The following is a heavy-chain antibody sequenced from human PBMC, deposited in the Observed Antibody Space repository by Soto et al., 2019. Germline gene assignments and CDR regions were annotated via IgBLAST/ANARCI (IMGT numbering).Heavy chain of an antibody. Sequence: GGSLRLSCAASGFTFSSYAMSWVRQAPGKGLEWVSGISSSGSRTYYADSVKGRFAISRDNSRNTLYLQMNSLGAGDTAVYYCAKDVVWGQGTLVTVSS. CDR1: GFTFSSYA. V-gene: IGHV3-23*01. CDR3: AKDVV. J-gene: IGHJ4*02. CDR2: ISSSGSRT.